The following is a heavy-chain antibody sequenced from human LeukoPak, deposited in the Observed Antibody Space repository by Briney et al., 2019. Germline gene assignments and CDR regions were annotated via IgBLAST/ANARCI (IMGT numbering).Heavy chain of an antibody. CDR1: GYSFTGFY. CDR3: ERVRKQWLGRYNCYGTDG. Sequence: AAVTVSCTASGYSFTGFYLQWVRQAPGPGLGRMGWINPNRGGTNYAQMVYGWVTITRDTSISTVYMELSRLRSDGTAECFCERVRKQWLGRYNCYGTDGWGQGTTVTVSS. CDR2: INPNRGGT. D-gene: IGHD6-19*01. J-gene: IGHJ6*02. V-gene: IGHV1-2*04.